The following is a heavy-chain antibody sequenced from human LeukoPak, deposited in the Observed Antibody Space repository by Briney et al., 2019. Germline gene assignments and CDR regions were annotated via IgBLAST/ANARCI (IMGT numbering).Heavy chain of an antibody. CDR3: AGKSPARRVDYYYYYMDV. Sequence: ASVKVSCKTSGGTFSSYAISWVRQAPGQGLEWMGGIIPIFGTATYAQKFQGRVTITADESTSTAYMELSSLRSEDTAVYYCAGKSPARRVDYYYYYMDVWGKGTTVTVSS. J-gene: IGHJ6*03. CDR1: GGTFSSYA. CDR2: IIPIFGTA. V-gene: IGHV1-69*13. D-gene: IGHD6-6*01.